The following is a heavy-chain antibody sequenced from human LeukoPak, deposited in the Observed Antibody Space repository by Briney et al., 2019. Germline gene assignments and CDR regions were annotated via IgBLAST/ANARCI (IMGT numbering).Heavy chain of an antibody. CDR1: GGSFSGYY. J-gene: IGHJ4*02. CDR3: ARGYYYYDSSGYHY. V-gene: IGHV4-34*01. D-gene: IGHD3-22*01. CDR2: INHSGST. Sequence: SETLSLTCAVHGGSFSGYYWSWIRQPPGKGLEWIGEINHSGSTNYNPSLKSRVTISVDTSKNQFSLKLSSVTAADTAVYYCARGYYYYDSSGYHYWGQGTLVTVSS.